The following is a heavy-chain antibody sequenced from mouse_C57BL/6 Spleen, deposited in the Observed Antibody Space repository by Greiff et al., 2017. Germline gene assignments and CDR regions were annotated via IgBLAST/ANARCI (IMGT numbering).Heavy chain of an antibody. D-gene: IGHD2-5*01. CDR1: GYTFTSYW. V-gene: IGHV1-64*01. CDR2: IHPNSGST. J-gene: IGHJ2*01. Sequence: QVQLQQPGAELVKPGASVKLSCKASGYTFTSYWMHWVKQRPGQGLEWIGMIHPNSGSTNYNEKFKSKATLTVDKSSSTAYMQLSSLTSEDSAVYYWASPYYSNQYYFDYWGQGTTLTVSS. CDR3: ASPYYSNQYYFDY.